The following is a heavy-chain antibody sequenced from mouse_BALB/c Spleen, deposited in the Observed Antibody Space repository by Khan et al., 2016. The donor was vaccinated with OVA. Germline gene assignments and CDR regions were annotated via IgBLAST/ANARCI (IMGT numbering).Heavy chain of an antibody. CDR1: GYAFTNYL. J-gene: IGHJ3*01. CDR2: INPGSGGT. CDR3: SRSGYGFGAY. Sequence: QVQLKQSGAELVRPGTSVKVSCKASGYAFTNYLIEWVKQRPGQGLEWIGVINPGSGGTNYNEKFKDKATLTADKSSSTAYMQLSSLTSDESAVYCCSRSGYGFGAYWGPGTLVTVSA. D-gene: IGHD3-2*02. V-gene: IGHV1-54*01.